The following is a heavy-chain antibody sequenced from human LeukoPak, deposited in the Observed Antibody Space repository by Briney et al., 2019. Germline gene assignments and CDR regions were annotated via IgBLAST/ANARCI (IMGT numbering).Heavy chain of an antibody. CDR2: ISNSGST. CDR1: GFTFSSYG. D-gene: IGHD3-22*01. Sequence: PGGTLRLSCAASGFTFSSYGMSWVRQAPGKGLEWVGSISNSGSTYYNPSLKSRVTISVDTSNNQFSLKLSSVTAADTAVYYCARGGYDSSPFDYWGQGTLVTVSS. J-gene: IGHJ4*02. CDR3: ARGGYDSSPFDY. V-gene: IGHV4-38-2*01.